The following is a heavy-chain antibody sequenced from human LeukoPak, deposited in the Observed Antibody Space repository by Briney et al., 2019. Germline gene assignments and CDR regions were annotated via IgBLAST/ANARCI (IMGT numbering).Heavy chain of an antibody. CDR2: INPNSGGT. V-gene: IGHV1-2*02. D-gene: IGHD4-17*01. Sequence: ASVKGSCKASGYTFTGYYMHWVRQAPGQGLEWMGWINPNSGGTNYAQKFQGRVTMTRDTSISTAYMELSRLRSDDTAVYYCARGGYGDYGNWFDPWGQGTLVTVSS. CDR3: ARGGYGDYGNWFDP. J-gene: IGHJ5*02. CDR1: GYTFTGYY.